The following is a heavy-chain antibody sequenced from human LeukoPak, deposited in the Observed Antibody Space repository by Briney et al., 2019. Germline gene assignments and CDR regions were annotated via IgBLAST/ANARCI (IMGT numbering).Heavy chain of an antibody. CDR2: TYYRSKWYN. J-gene: IGHJ3*02. CDR3: ARDLGYSSSFLAFDI. D-gene: IGHD6-13*01. CDR1: GDSVSSNSAA. V-gene: IGHV6-1*01. Sequence: SQTLSLTCVISGDSVSSNSAAWNWIRQSPSRGLEWLGRTYYRSKWYNDYAVSVKGRISINPDTSKNQISLQLNSVTPEDTAVYYCARDLGYSSSFLAFDIWGQGTMVTVSS.